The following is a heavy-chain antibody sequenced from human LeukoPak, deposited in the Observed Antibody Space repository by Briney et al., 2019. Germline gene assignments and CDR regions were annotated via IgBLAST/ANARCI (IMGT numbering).Heavy chain of an antibody. J-gene: IGHJ4*02. CDR2: INPNSGDT. CDR3: ARAKNLVGDTPLGY. CDR1: GYTFTGYY. Sequence: ASVKVSCKASGYTFTGYYVHWVRQAPGQGLEWMGWINPNSGDTHCPQKFQGTVTMTTDMSISTAYMEVSRLRSDDTAVYYCARAKNLVGDTPLGYWGQGTLVTVSS. D-gene: IGHD1-26*01. V-gene: IGHV1-2*02.